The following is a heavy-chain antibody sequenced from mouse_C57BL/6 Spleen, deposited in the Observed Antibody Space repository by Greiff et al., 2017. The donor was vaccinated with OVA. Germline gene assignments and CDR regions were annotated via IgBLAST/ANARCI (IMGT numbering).Heavy chain of an antibody. D-gene: IGHD1-3*01. J-gene: IGHJ2*01. Sequence: QVQLKESGPGLLQPSQTLSLTCSFSGFSLSTFGMGVGRIRQPTGQGLEWLAHIWWDDDKYNNPAQKRRLTTSKDTSKNQVFLKVYNVDTAETATYYWARMEGACPKDDFDYWGQGTTLTVSS. CDR3: ARMEGACPKDDFDY. V-gene: IGHV8-8*01. CDR2: IWWDDDK. CDR1: GFSLSTFGMG.